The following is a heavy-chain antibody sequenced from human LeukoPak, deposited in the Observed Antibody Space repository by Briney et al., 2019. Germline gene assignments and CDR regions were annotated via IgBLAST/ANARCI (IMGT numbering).Heavy chain of an antibody. J-gene: IGHJ4*02. V-gene: IGHV4-59*01. CDR1: GDSITSYY. CDR3: GRGWISPYSGYDYDYFDY. Sequence: SETLSLTCSVSGDSITSYYWSWIRQPPGKGLEWIGYIHYSGSTNYNPSLRSRVTISVDTSKNQFSLRLSSVTAADTAVYYCGRGWISPYSGYDYDYFDYWGQGARVTVSS. D-gene: IGHD5-12*01. CDR2: IHYSGST.